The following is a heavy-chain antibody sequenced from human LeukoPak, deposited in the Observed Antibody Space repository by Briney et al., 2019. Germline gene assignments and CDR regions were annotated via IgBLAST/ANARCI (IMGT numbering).Heavy chain of an antibody. CDR3: AREGIVAAGTMDGFDI. CDR2: IYYSGST. D-gene: IGHD6-13*01. J-gene: IGHJ3*02. CDR1: GGSISSGGYY. V-gene: IGHV4-31*03. Sequence: PSQTLSLTCTVSGGSISSGGYYWSWIRQHPGKGLEWIGYIYYSGSTYYNPSLKSRVTISVDTSKNQFSLKLSSVTAADTGVYFCAREGIVAAGTMDGFDIWGQGTMVTVSS.